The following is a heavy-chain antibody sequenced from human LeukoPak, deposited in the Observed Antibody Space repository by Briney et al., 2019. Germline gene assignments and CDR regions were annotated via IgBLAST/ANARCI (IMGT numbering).Heavy chain of an antibody. CDR3: ARINDFWSGLNWFDP. J-gene: IGHJ5*02. CDR1: GGSISSGGHS. D-gene: IGHD3-3*01. Sequence: SETLSLTCTVSGGSISSGGHSWSWIRQPPGKGLEWIGYIYHSGSGSTYYNPSLKSRVTISIDKSKNQFSLKLNSVTAADTAVYYCARINDFWSGLNWFDPWGQGTLVTVSS. CDR2: IYHSGSGST. V-gene: IGHV4-30-2*01.